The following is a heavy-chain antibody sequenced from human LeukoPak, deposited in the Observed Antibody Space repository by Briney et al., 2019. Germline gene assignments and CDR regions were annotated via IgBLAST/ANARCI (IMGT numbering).Heavy chain of an antibody. CDR2: INPNSGGA. CDR1: GYTFTSYY. CDR3: ARNGVQMEYAIELGKWFDP. Sequence: ASVKVSCTASGYTFTSYYIHWVRQAPGQGLEWIGWINPNSGGANYAQNFQGRITMTRDTSIGTVYMELHRLRSDDTAIYYCARNGVQMEYAIELGKWFDPWGQGTLVTVSS. V-gene: IGHV1-2*02. J-gene: IGHJ5*02. D-gene: IGHD2-8*01.